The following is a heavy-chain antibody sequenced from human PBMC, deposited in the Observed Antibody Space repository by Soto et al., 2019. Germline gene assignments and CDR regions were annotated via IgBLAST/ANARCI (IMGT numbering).Heavy chain of an antibody. CDR3: AGGGVTMFRGVTHSYYGMDV. Sequence: QVQLVQSGAEVKKPGSSVKVSCKASGGTFSSYAISWVRQAPGQGLEWRVGVIPIFGTANYAQKFQGRVTITVHESTSTAYMELSSLRSEDTAVYYCAGGGVTMFRGVTHSYYGMDVWGQGTTVTVSS. CDR1: GGTFSSYA. CDR2: VIPIFGTA. J-gene: IGHJ6*02. V-gene: IGHV1-69*01. D-gene: IGHD3-10*01.